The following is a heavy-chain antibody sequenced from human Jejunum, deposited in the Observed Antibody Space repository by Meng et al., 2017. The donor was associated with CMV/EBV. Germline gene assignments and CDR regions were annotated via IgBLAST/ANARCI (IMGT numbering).Heavy chain of an antibody. D-gene: IGHD3-10*01. J-gene: IGHJ5*01. CDR3: AKGRANYFGSKHNYFDS. Sequence: QVHLHTWTHGLLDLAGTLSRTCAFLGGSFTAHYGPWTRQAPGKGPEWIGKVTHSGSTTYNPSLASRVSISVDKPKKQFSLTLNSVTAADTAVYYCAKGRANYFGSKHNYFDSWGQGTLVTVSS. CDR1: GGSFTAHY. CDR2: VTHSGST. V-gene: IGHV4-34*01.